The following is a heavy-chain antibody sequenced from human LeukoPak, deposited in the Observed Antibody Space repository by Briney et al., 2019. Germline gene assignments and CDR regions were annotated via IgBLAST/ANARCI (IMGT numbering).Heavy chain of an antibody. D-gene: IGHD2-2*01. CDR3: ARDQVVPAAHFDY. Sequence: GGSLRLSCAASGFTVSSNYMSWVRQAPGKGLEWVSVIYSGGSTYYADSVKGRFTISRDNPKNTLYLQMNSLRAEDTAVYYCARDQVVPAAHFDYWGQGTLVTVSS. CDR2: IYSGGST. J-gene: IGHJ4*02. V-gene: IGHV3-66*01. CDR1: GFTVSSNY.